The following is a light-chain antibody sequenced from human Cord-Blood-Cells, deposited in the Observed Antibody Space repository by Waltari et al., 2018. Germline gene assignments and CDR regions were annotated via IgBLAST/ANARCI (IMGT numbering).Light chain of an antibody. J-gene: IGLJ2*01. Sequence: SALTQPASVSGSPGPSITISCTGPCSDVGSYNLVSWYQQHPGKAPKLMIYEGSKRPSGVSNRFSGSKSGNTASLTISGLQAEDEADYYCCSYAGSSTFVFGGGTKLTVL. CDR2: EGS. V-gene: IGLV2-23*03. CDR1: CSDVGSYNL. CDR3: CSYAGSSTFV.